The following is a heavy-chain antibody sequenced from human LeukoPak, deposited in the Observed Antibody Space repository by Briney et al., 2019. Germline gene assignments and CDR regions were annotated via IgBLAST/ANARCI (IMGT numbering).Heavy chain of an antibody. V-gene: IGHV6-1*01. CDR2: TYYRSKWYN. J-gene: IGHJ4*02. CDR1: GDSVSSNSAA. Sequence: SQTLSLTCAISGDSVSSNSAAWNWIRQSPSRGLEWLGRTYYRSKWYNDYAVSVKSRITINPDTSKNQFSLQLNSVTPEDTAVYYCARDSKSVAAAGAEPFDYWGQGTLVTVSS. D-gene: IGHD6-13*01. CDR3: ARDSKSVAAAGAEPFDY.